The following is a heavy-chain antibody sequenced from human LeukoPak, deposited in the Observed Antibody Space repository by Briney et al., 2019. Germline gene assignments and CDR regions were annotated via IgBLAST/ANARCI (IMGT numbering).Heavy chain of an antibody. V-gene: IGHV1-18*01. Sequence: ASVKVSCKASGYTFTSYGISWVRQAPGQGLEWMGWISAYNGNTNYAQKLQGRVTMTTDTSTSTAYMELRSLRSDDTAVYYCARDRCSGGSCLYYYYYMDVWGKGTTVTISS. J-gene: IGHJ6*03. CDR3: ARDRCSGGSCLYYYYYMDV. D-gene: IGHD2-15*01. CDR1: GYTFTSYG. CDR2: ISAYNGNT.